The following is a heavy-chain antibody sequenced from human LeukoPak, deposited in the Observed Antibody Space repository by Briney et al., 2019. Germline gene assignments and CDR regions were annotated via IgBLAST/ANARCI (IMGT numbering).Heavy chain of an antibody. Sequence: SETLSLTCTVSGGSISSSSYYWGWIRQPPGKGLEWIGSLYNSGSTYYNPSLKSRVTISVDRSKNQFSLKPSSVTAADTAVYYCAREPTTGTDYWGQGTLVTVSS. CDR3: AREPTTGTDY. D-gene: IGHD1-1*01. CDR2: LYNSGST. J-gene: IGHJ4*02. CDR1: GGSISSSSYY. V-gene: IGHV4-39*07.